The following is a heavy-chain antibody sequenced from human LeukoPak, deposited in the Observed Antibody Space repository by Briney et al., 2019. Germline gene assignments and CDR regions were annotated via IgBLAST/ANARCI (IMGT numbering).Heavy chain of an antibody. V-gene: IGHV4-59*01. CDR2: IYYSGTT. Sequence: SETLSLTCTISGASIDSYYWSWIRQPPGKGLEWIGYIYYSGTTNYNPSLKRRVTISVDTSKNQFSLKLSSVTAADTAVYYCAREKYYYDSSGYRDYMDVWGKGTTVTVSS. J-gene: IGHJ6*03. CDR1: GASIDSYY. CDR3: AREKYYYDSSGYRDYMDV. D-gene: IGHD3-22*01.